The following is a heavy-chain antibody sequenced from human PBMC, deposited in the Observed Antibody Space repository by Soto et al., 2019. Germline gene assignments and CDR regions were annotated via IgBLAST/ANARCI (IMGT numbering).Heavy chain of an antibody. CDR3: ARVQTIFGIITVFDY. D-gene: IGHD3-3*01. CDR1: GGSINSAGYY. Sequence: SETLSLTCTVSGGSINSAGYYWSWLRQHPGQGLEWIGNIYYSGSTNYNPSLKSRVTISIDTSKNHFSLNLSSVTATDTAVYYCARVQTIFGIITVFDYWGQGTLVTVSS. J-gene: IGHJ4*02. CDR2: IYYSGST. V-gene: IGHV4-31*03.